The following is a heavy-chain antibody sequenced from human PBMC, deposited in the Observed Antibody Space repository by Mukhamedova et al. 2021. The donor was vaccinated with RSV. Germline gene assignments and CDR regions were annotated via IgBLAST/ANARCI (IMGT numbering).Heavy chain of an antibody. D-gene: IGHD5-24*01. CDR3: ARLDGFNPRLVHAMDP. V-gene: IGHV3-11*03. CDR2: ISGGSTYS. J-gene: IGHJ6*02. Sequence: SRMRQAPGKGLEWVSHISGGSTYSHYAASVKGRFTISRVNTDKSVFLLMNRPRPEDTATYYCARLDGFNPRLVHAMDPGGQGTT.